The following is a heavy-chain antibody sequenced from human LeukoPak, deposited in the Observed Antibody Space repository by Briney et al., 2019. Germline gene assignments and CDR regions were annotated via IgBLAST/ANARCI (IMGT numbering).Heavy chain of an antibody. Sequence: GRSLRLSCAASGFTFSSYAMHWVRQAPGKGLEWVAVISYDGSNKYYADSAKGRFTISRDNSKNTLYLQMNSLRAEDTAVHYCAKDPSPLYCSSTSCSPYGMDVWGKGTTVTVSS. V-gene: IGHV3-30*18. D-gene: IGHD2-2*01. CDR1: GFTFSSYA. CDR3: AKDPSPLYCSSTSCSPYGMDV. CDR2: ISYDGSNK. J-gene: IGHJ6*04.